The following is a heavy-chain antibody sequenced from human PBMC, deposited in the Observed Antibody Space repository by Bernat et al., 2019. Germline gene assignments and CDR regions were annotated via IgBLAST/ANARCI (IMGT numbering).Heavy chain of an antibody. CDR1: GFTFSSYG. V-gene: IGHV3-33*01. CDR2: IWYDGSNK. CDR3: ARGSVVDYGDYAEYWYFDL. J-gene: IGHJ2*01. D-gene: IGHD4-17*01. Sequence: VQLVESGGGLVKPGGSLRLSCAASGFTFSSYGMHWVRQAPGKGLEWVAVIWYDGSNKYYADSVKGRFTISRDNSKNTLYLQMNSLRAEDTAVYYCARGSVVDYGDYAEYWYFDLWGRGTLVTVSS.